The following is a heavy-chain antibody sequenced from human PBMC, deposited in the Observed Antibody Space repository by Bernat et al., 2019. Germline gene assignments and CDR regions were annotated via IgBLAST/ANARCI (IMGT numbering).Heavy chain of an antibody. V-gene: IGHV1-18*01. CDR3: ARGGVEHRRKRTAVAPYDY. D-gene: IGHD1/OR15-1a*01. CDR1: GYTFTSYG. J-gene: IGHJ4*02. Sequence: QVQLVQSGAEVKKPGASVKVSCKASGYTFTSYGISWVRQAPGQGLEWMGWISAYNGDTNYAQKLQGRVTTSTDTSTSTAYMELKSLRSDDAGENYWARGGVEHRRKRTAVAPYDYWGQGTLVPVSS. CDR2: ISAYNGDT.